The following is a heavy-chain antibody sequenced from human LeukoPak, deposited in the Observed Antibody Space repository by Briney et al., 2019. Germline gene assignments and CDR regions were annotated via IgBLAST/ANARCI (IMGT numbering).Heavy chain of an antibody. Sequence: GGSLRLSCAASGFTFSSYAMSWVRRAPGKGLEWVANIKEDGSAEFYVDSVKGRFTLSRDNAKNSVYLQMNSLRAEDTAVYYCARDRVRREYSDSSGYRPDAFDIWGQGTMVTVSS. CDR2: IKEDGSAE. V-gene: IGHV3-7*01. J-gene: IGHJ3*02. CDR3: ARDRVRREYSDSSGYRPDAFDI. D-gene: IGHD3-22*01. CDR1: GFTFSSYA.